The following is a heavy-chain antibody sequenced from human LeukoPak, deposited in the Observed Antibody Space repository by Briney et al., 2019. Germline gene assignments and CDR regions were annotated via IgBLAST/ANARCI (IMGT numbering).Heavy chain of an antibody. D-gene: IGHD3-22*01. J-gene: IGHJ4*02. CDR1: GFTFSSYA. CDR3: AKGDIDSSGYYYPFPTPHY. V-gene: IGHV3-23*01. CDR2: ISGSGGST. Sequence: GGSLRLSCAASGFTFSSYAMSWVRQAPGKGLEWVSAISGSGGSTYYADSVKGRFTISRDNSKNTLYLQMNSLRAEDTAVYYCAKGDIDSSGYYYPFPTPHYWGQGTLVTVSS.